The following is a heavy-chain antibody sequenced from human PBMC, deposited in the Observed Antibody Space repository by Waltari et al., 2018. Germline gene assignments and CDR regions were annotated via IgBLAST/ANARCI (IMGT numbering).Heavy chain of an antibody. Sequence: EVQLVESGGGLVTPGGSLGLTWLAYGLPFNIDTMNWVRQAPGKGLEWVSSISSTSSYIYYADSVNGRFTISRDNAKNSLYLQMNSLRGEDTAVYYCAKDRISTSYYYYYHMDVWGQGTTVTVSS. J-gene: IGHJ6*02. D-gene: IGHD3-16*01. CDR2: ISSTSSYI. V-gene: IGHV3-21*01. CDR1: GLPFNIDT. CDR3: AKDRISTSYYYYYHMDV.